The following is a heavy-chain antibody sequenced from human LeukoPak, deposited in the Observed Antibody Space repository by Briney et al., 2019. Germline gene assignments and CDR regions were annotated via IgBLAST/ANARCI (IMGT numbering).Heavy chain of an antibody. CDR1: GGSISTHY. D-gene: IGHD3-22*01. J-gene: IGHJ3*02. Sequence: KPSETLSLTCTVSGGSISTHYWSWIRQPPGKGLEWIGYSYYSGSTNYNPSLKSRGTISVDTSKNQFSLKLSSVAPADTAVYYCARGRYYDSGGYYLNDAFDIWGQGTMVTVSS. CDR3: ARGRYYDSGGYYLNDAFDI. V-gene: IGHV4-59*11. CDR2: SYYSGST.